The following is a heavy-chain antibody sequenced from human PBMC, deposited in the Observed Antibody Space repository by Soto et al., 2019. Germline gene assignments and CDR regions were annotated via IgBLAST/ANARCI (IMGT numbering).Heavy chain of an antibody. CDR1: GGSISSGDYY. D-gene: IGHD5-18*01. CDR3: ARAGGPGGGFTAMVLRGYYYGMDV. V-gene: IGHV4-30-4*01. Sequence: QVQLQESGPGLVKPSQTLSLTCTVSGGSISSGDYYWSWIRQPPGKGLEWIGYIYYSGSTYYNPSLKSRVTISEDTSKNQCSLELSSVTAADTAVYYCARAGGPGGGFTAMVLRGYYYGMDVWGQGTTVTVSS. J-gene: IGHJ6*02. CDR2: IYYSGST.